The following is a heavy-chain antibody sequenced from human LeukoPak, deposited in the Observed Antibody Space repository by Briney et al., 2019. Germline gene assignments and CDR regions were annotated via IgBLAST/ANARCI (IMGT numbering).Heavy chain of an antibody. CDR1: GFTFSSYA. CDR3: VKASGYYDSSGYRYGAFDI. V-gene: IGHV3-64D*06. J-gene: IGHJ3*02. Sequence: GGSLRLSCSAWGFTFSSYAVHWVRQAPGKGREYVSAISRKGGSTYSADSVKGTFSLSRDNSKNTLYLQMSSLRAEDTAVYYCVKASGYYDSSGYRYGAFDIWGQGTMVTVSS. CDR2: ISRKGGST. D-gene: IGHD3-22*01.